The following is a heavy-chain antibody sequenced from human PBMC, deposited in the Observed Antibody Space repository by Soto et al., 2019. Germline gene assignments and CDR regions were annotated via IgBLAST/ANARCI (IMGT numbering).Heavy chain of an antibody. CDR3: ARYCGGGSCYLGAFDI. V-gene: IGHV4-4*02. Sequence: SETLSLTCTVSGGSINSANWWTWVRQSPGKGLEWIGEIYHSGSTNFNPSLKSRVTISVDNSKNQFYLELTSVTAADTAVYYCARYCGGGSCYLGAFDIWGQGTMVTVSS. CDR2: IYHSGST. D-gene: IGHD2-15*01. J-gene: IGHJ3*02. CDR1: GGSINSANW.